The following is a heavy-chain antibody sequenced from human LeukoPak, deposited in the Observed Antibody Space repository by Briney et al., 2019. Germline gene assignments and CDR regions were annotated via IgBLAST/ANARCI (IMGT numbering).Heavy chain of an antibody. Sequence: GGSLRLSCAASGFTLSSYSMKWVRQAPGKGLEWVSYTSSSGSTIYYADSVKGRFTISRDNAKNSLYLQMNSLRAEDTAVYYCAELGITMIGGVWGKGTTVTISS. CDR2: TSSSGSTI. V-gene: IGHV3-48*04. J-gene: IGHJ6*04. CDR3: AELGITMIGGV. CDR1: GFTLSSYS. D-gene: IGHD3-10*02.